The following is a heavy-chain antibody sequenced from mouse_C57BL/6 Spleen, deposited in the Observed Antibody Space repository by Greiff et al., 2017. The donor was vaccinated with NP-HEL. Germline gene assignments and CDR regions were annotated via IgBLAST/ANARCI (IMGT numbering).Heavy chain of an antibody. CDR2: IDPETGGT. J-gene: IGHJ4*01. CDR3: TRSVVESFYAMDY. D-gene: IGHD1-1*01. CDR1: GYTFTDYE. Sequence: QVQLQQSGAELVRPGASVTLSCKASGYTFTDYEMHWVKQTPVHGLEWIGAIDPETGGTASNQKFKGKAILTADKSSSTAYMELRSLTSEDSAVYYCTRSVVESFYAMDYWGQGTSVTVSS. V-gene: IGHV1-15*01.